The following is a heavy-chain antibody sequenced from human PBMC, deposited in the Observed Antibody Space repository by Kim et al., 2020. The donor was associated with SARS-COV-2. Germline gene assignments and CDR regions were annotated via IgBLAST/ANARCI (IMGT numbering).Heavy chain of an antibody. V-gene: IGHV3-30*01. J-gene: IGHJ6*02. D-gene: IGHD1-7*01. CDR3: AGGCRNWNYGYGMDV. Sequence: ADSGKGRFTISRDNSKNTLYLQMNSLRAEDTAVYFCAGGCRNWNYGYGMDVWGQGTTVTVSS.